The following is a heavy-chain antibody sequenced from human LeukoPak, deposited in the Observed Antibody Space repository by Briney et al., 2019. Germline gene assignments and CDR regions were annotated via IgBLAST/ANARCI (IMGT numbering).Heavy chain of an antibody. CDR1: GGSISSSSYY. CDR2: IYYSGST. CDR3: ARRGLGTTPYFDY. Sequence: SETLSLTCTVSGGSISSSSYYWGWIRQPPGKGLEWIGSIYYSGSTYYNPSPKSRVTISVDTSKNQFSLKLSSVTAADTAVYYCARRGLGTTPYFDYWGQGTLVTVSS. J-gene: IGHJ4*02. D-gene: IGHD4-17*01. V-gene: IGHV4-39*01.